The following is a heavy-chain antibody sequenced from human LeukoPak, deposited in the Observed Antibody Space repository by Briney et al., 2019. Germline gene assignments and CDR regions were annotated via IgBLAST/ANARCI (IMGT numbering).Heavy chain of an antibody. D-gene: IGHD3-22*01. CDR2: FDPEDGET. Sequence: ASVKVSCKVSGYTLTELSMHWVRQAPGKGLEWMGGFDPEDGETIYAQKFQGRVTMTEDTSTDTAYMELSSLRSEDTAVYYCARDDSSGYTSDYWGQGTLVTVSS. CDR1: GYTLTELS. CDR3: ARDDSSGYTSDY. V-gene: IGHV1-24*01. J-gene: IGHJ4*02.